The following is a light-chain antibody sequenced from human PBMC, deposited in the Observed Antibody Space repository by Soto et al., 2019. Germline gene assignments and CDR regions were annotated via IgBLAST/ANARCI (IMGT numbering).Light chain of an antibody. CDR3: SSYTDFNLYA. V-gene: IGLV2-14*03. J-gene: IGLJ1*01. CDR2: DVS. CDR1: SSDVGGYNY. Sequence: QSVLTQPASVSGSPGQSISISCTGTSSDVGGYNYVSWYQHQPGKAPKLVIFDVSGRPSGISNRFSGSKSGNTASLTISGLRPEDEADYYCSSYTDFNLYAFRTGTKVTVL.